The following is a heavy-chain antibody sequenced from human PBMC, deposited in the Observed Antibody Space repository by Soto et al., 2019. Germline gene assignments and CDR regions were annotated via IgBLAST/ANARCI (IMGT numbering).Heavy chain of an antibody. CDR3: AKDEVELRPHSPY. J-gene: IGHJ4*02. Sequence: SLRLSCAASGFTFSYYDIHWVRQAPGKGLEWVAVISYDGSNKYYADSVKGRFTISRDNSKNTLYLQINSLRAEDTAVYYCAKDEVELRPHSPYWGQGTLVTVSS. D-gene: IGHD1-7*01. CDR2: ISYDGSNK. V-gene: IGHV3-30*18. CDR1: GFTFSYYD.